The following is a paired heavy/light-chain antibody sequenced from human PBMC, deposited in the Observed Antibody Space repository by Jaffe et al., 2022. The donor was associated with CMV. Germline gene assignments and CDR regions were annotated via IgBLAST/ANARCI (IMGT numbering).Light chain of an antibody. CDR1: EGVLFGDGDTY. CDR3: LQSKEWPWA. V-gene: IGKV2-30*01. J-gene: IGKJ1*01. Sequence: DIVMTQSPLSLAVSLGQPASISCTSSEGVLFGDGDTYLSWFQQRPGQSPRRLIYKVSNRDSGVPDRFSGSGSGTDFTLRISRVEAEDAGVYYCLQSKEWPWAFGQGTKVEIK. CDR2: KVS.
Heavy chain of an antibody. CDR2: FYPGQSDS. CDR3: AKRTYGTLRSHWFDP. CDR1: GFNFNNYW. D-gene: IGHD3-9*01. J-gene: IGHJ5*02. Sequence: DVQLVQSGPEVKKPGESLKISCKTSGFNFNNYWIGWVREMPGKGLEWVAIFYPGQSDSHYSPSLQGHITISADRSISTIFLQWTSLRASDSGMYYCAKRTYGTLRSHWFDPWGQGTLVTVSS. V-gene: IGHV5-51*01.